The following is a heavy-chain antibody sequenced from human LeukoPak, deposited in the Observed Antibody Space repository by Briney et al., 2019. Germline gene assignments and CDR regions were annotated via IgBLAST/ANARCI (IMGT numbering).Heavy chain of an antibody. CDR2: IYYSGST. J-gene: IGHJ4*02. CDR3: ARGARGYSGYDKD. CDR1: GGSISSGDYY. D-gene: IGHD5-12*01. Sequence: TLSLTCTVSGGSISSGDYYWSWIRQHPGKGLEWIGYIYYSGSTYYNPSLKSRVTISVDTSQNQFSLKLSSMTAADTAVYYCARGARGYSGYDKDWGQGTLVTVS. V-gene: IGHV4-31*03.